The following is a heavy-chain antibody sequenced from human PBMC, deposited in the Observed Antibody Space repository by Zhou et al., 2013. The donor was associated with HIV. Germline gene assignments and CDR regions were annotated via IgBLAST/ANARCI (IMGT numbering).Heavy chain of an antibody. CDR1: GYTFTEYA. J-gene: IGHJ3*02. V-gene: IGHV1-3*01. Sequence: QVQLVQSGAEVKKPGASVKVSCKASGYTFTEYALHWVRQAPGERFEWMGWINAGNGKRQYSQRFQGRVTITGDTSATTAYMELSSLRSDDTATYYCARDQDPAGELLADSFDIWGQGTMVTVSS. CDR2: INAGNGKR. CDR3: ARDQDPAGELLADSFDI. D-gene: IGHD2-21*01.